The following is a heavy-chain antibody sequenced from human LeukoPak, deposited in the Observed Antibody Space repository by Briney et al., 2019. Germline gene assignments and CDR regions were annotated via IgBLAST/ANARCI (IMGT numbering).Heavy chain of an antibody. CDR2: ISSSSSYI. J-gene: IGHJ5*02. CDR3: ARRARYCSSTSCYVDHKNGWFDP. Sequence: GGSLRLSCAASGFTFSSYSMNWVRQAPGKGLEWVSSISSSSSYIYYADSVKGRFTISRDNAKNSLYLQMNSLRAEDTAVYYCARRARYCSSTSCYVDHKNGWFDPWGQGTLVTVSS. D-gene: IGHD2-2*01. CDR1: GFTFSSYS. V-gene: IGHV3-21*01.